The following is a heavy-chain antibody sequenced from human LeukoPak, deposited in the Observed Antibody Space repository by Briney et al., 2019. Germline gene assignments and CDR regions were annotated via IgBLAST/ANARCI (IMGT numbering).Heavy chain of an antibody. V-gene: IGHV3-48*03. Sequence: GGSLRLSCAASGFTFSSYEMNRVRQAPGKGLEWVSYISSSGSTTYYADSVKGRFTISRDNAKNSLYLQINSLRAEDTAIYYCARGEITVTMRYFDYWGQGTLVTVSS. CDR1: GFTFSSYE. D-gene: IGHD4-17*01. J-gene: IGHJ4*02. CDR2: ISSSGSTT. CDR3: ARGEITVTMRYFDY.